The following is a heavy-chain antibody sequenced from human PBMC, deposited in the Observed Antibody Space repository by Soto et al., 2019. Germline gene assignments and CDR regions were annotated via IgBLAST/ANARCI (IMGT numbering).Heavy chain of an antibody. J-gene: IGHJ1*01. Sequence: TLSLTCTVSGGSITTGGYYWNWIRQHPGKGLEWIGYIYYSGNTYYNPSLKSRVTISLDTSKSQFSLKLTSVTAADTAVYYCATYGGPLEYFQPWGQGTLVTVSS. V-gene: IGHV4-31*03. D-gene: IGHD4-17*01. CDR2: IYYSGNT. CDR1: GGSITTGGYY. CDR3: ATYGGPLEYFQP.